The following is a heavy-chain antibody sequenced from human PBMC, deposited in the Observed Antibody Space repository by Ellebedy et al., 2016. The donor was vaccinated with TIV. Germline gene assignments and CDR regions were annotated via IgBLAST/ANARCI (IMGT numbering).Heavy chain of an antibody. CDR2: IYSGGST. CDR3: ARYSGSYSAFDY. CDR1: GFTFSSYG. Sequence: PGGSLRLSCAASGFTFSSYGMHWVRQAPGKGLEWVSVIYSGGSTYYADSVKGRFTISRDNSKNTLYLQMNSLRAEDTAVYYCARYSGSYSAFDYWGQGTLVTVSS. V-gene: IGHV3-66*01. J-gene: IGHJ4*02. D-gene: IGHD1-26*01.